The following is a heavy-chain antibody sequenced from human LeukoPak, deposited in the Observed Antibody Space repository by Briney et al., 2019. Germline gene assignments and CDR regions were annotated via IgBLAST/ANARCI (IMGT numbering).Heavy chain of an antibody. Sequence: SQTLSLTCAVSGGSISSGGYSWSWIRQPPGKGLEWIEYIYHSGSTYYNPSLKSRVTISVDRSKNQFSLKLSSVTAADTAVYYCARLDIDSSGLFDYWGQGTLVTVSS. D-gene: IGHD3-22*01. J-gene: IGHJ4*02. CDR3: ARLDIDSSGLFDY. CDR1: GGSISSGGYS. V-gene: IGHV4-30-2*01. CDR2: IYHSGST.